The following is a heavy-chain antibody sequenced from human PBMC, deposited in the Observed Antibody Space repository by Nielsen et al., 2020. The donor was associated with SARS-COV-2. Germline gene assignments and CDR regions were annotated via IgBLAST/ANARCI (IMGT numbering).Heavy chain of an antibody. CDR1: GFAFRYYV. CDR2: ISASSANI. CDR3: ASDPSYASSWLHYFDF. D-gene: IGHD5-12*01. Sequence: GGSLRLSCEVSGFAFRYYVMHWVRQAPGKGLEWVAYISASSANIHYAASVNGRFTVSRDNAKNSLYLQMNNLRDEDTAVYYCASDPSYASSWLHYFDFWGQGTLVTVSS. V-gene: IGHV3-48*02. J-gene: IGHJ4*02.